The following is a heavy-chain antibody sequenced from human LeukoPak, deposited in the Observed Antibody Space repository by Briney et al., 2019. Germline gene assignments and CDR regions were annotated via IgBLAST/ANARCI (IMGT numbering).Heavy chain of an antibody. CDR1: GGSISSYY. D-gene: IGHD6-13*01. V-gene: IGHV4-59*12. J-gene: IGHJ4*02. Sequence: PSETLSLTCTVSGGSISSYYWSWIRQPPAKGLEWIGYIYYSGSTNYNPSLKSRVTISVDTSKNQFSLKLSSVTAADTAVYYCARTFRGSWYYFDYWGQGTLVTVSS. CDR3: ARTFRGSWYYFDY. CDR2: IYYSGST.